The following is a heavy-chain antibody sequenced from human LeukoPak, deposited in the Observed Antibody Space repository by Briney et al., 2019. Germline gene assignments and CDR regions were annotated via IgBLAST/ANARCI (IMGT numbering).Heavy chain of an antibody. CDR1: GGSISSYY. CDR3: ARRGVPTTRGWFDP. V-gene: IGHV4-59*12. CDR2: IYYSGST. Sequence: SETLSLTCTVSGGSISSYYWSWIRQPPGKGLEWIGYIYYSGSTNYNPSLKSRVTISVDTSKNQFSLNLSSVTAADTAVYYCARRGVPTTRGWFDPWGQGTLVTVSS. D-gene: IGHD2-2*01. J-gene: IGHJ5*02.